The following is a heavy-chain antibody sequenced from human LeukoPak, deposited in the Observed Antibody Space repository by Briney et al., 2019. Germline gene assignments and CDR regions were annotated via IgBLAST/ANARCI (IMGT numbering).Heavy chain of an antibody. J-gene: IGHJ4*02. V-gene: IGHV3-30*03. D-gene: IGHD3-10*01. CDR2: TSSDLNVK. CDR3: AREGYYGSGSPPSLYFDY. CDR1: GFTFSSYA. Sequence: GGSLRLSCAASGFTFSSYAMSWVRQAPGRGLEWVAVTSSDLNVKLYADSVKGRFTISRDNSRSTLYLQMNSLRPEDTAIYYCAREGYYGSGSPPSLYFDYWGQGTLVTVSS.